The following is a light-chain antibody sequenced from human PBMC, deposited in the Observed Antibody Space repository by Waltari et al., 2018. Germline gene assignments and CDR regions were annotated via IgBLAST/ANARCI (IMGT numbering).Light chain of an antibody. CDR3: QSFDSSLSASV. CDR2: GNT. Sequence: QSVLTQPPSMSGAPGPKVTIPCTGGSSNYGAGYDVHWHRQFPGAAPKLLIFGNTNRASGVPGRFSGSKSGTSASLAIAGLQSEDEAVYYCQSFDSSLSASVFGGGTKLTVL. CDR1: SSNYGAGYD. V-gene: IGLV1-40*01. J-gene: IGLJ3*02.